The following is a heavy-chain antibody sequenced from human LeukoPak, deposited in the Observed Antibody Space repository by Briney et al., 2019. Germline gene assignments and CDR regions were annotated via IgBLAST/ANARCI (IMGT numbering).Heavy chain of an antibody. J-gene: IGHJ4*02. CDR2: ISGGGST. V-gene: IGHV3-53*01. CDR1: GFSVSSNY. Sequence: PGGSLRLSCAASGFSVSSNYMSWVRQAPGRGLEWVSVISGGGSTFYADSVKGRFTISRDNSKNTLYLQMNSLRAEDTAVYYCARDRLRIAVAGTLVDYWGQGTLVTVSS. D-gene: IGHD6-19*01. CDR3: ARDRLRIAVAGTLVDY.